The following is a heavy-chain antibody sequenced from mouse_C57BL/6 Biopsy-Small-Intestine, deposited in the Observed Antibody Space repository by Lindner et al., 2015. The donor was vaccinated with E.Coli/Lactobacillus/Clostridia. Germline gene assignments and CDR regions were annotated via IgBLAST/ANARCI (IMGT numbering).Heavy chain of an antibody. J-gene: IGHJ3*01. CDR3: VRHEDYYGSSWFAY. D-gene: IGHD1-1*01. CDR1: GFSFNTYA. Sequence: VQLQESGGGLVQPKGSLKLSRAASGFSFNTYAMHWVRQAPGKGLEWVARIRSKSNNYGTYYADSVKDRFTISRDDSENMLYLQMNNLKIEDTAMYFCVRHEDYYGSSWFAYWGQGTLVTVSA. V-gene: IGHV10-1*01. CDR2: IRSKSNNYGT.